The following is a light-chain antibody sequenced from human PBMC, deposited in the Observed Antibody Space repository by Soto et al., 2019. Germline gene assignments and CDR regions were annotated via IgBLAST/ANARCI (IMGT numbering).Light chain of an antibody. J-gene: IGLJ1*01. V-gene: IGLV2-8*01. Sequence: LTQPPSASGSPGQSVTISCTGTSSDIGAYNYVSWYQQHPGKVPKLMIYEVSKRPSGVPDRFSASKSGNTASLTVSGHQAEDEADYYCSSHGGANNFYVFGTGTKATVL. CDR1: SSDIGAYNY. CDR2: EVS. CDR3: SSHGGANNFYV.